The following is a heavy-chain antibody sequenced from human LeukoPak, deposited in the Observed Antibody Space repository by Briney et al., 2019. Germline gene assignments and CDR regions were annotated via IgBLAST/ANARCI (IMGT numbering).Heavy chain of an antibody. CDR2: ISSSGSTI. J-gene: IGHJ1*01. V-gene: IGHV3-11*04. D-gene: IGHD3-22*01. Sequence: AGGSLRLSCAASGFTFRDYYMSWIRQAPGKGLEWVSYISSSGSTIYYADSVKGRFTISRDNAKNSLYLQMNSLRAEDAAVYYCARDLNFHYYDSSGYNNAEYFQHWGQGTLVTVSS. CDR1: GFTFRDYY. CDR3: ARDLNFHYYDSSGYNNAEYFQH.